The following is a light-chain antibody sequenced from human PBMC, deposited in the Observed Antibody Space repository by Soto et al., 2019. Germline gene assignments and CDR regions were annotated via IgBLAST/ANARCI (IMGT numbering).Light chain of an antibody. CDR3: QVRTNWSIA. CDR2: AIS. Sequence: ENVLTQSPGTLSLSPGQRATLSCRASHTISSSYLAWYQQKPGQAPRLLIYAISDRATGVPDRFSGSGSGTDFTLTINNLEPEDFAVYYCQVRTNWSIAFGRGTRLEIK. J-gene: IGKJ5*01. V-gene: IGKV3D-20*02. CDR1: HTISSSY.